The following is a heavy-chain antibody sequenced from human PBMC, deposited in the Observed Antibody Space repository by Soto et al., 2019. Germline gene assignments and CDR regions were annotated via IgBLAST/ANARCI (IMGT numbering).Heavy chain of an antibody. CDR3: ARDKENSTAFGDAFDI. CDR1: GGSISIGDYF. D-gene: IGHD3-3*02. V-gene: IGHV4-30-4*02. J-gene: IGHJ3*02. CDR2: IYCSGSS. Sequence: PSDTLSLTCTVSGGSISIGDYFWRCIRQPPGKGLEWIGYIYCSGSSYYNPSLKSRVTISVDTSKNQFSLKLSSVTAADTAVYYCARDKENSTAFGDAFDIWGQGTMVTVSS.